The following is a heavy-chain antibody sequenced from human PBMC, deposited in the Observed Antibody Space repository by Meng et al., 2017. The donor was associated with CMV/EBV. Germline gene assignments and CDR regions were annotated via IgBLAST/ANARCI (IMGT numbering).Heavy chain of an antibody. Sequence: LTGAASGFTFSSYWMSWVRQAPGKGLEWVANIKQDGSEKYYVDSVKGRFTISRDNAKNSLYLQMNSLRAEDTAVYYCARESTIFGVVISPWGQGTLVTVSS. J-gene: IGHJ5*02. CDR3: ARESTIFGVVISP. V-gene: IGHV3-7*01. CDR2: IKQDGSEK. D-gene: IGHD3-3*01. CDR1: GFTFSSYW.